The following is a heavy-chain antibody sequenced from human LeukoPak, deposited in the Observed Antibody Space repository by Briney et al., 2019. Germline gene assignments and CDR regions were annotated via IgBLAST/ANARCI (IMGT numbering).Heavy chain of an antibody. J-gene: IGHJ4*02. CDR3: ARDTGFGMAAGDPFDY. D-gene: IGHD6-13*01. Sequence: ASVKVSCKTSGYGFTSYGISWVRQAPGQGLEWMGWISVYNGNTNYTQKLQGRLTMTTDRSTSTAYMELRSLRSDDTAVYYCARDTGFGMAAGDPFDYWGQGTLVTVSS. V-gene: IGHV1-18*01. CDR1: GYGFTSYG. CDR2: ISVYNGNT.